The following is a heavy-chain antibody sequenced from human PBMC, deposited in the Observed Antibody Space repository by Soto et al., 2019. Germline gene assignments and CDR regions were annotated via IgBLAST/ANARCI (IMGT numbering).Heavy chain of an antibody. V-gene: IGHV1-69*13. D-gene: IGHD6-13*01. CDR1: GGTFSNYA. CDR3: AKDIGFQQHLFVFDN. J-gene: IGHJ4*02. Sequence: SVKVSCKASGGTFSNYAFSWVRQAPGQGLEWMGGILPISTTATYAPKFQDRVTITADESTSTVYMDLSSLRSEDTALYYCAKDIGFQQHLFVFDNWGQGTLVTVSS. CDR2: ILPISTTA.